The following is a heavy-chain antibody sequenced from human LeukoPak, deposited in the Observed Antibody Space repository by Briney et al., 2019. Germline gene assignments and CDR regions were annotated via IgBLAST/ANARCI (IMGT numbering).Heavy chain of an antibody. CDR2: IYISGST. CDR1: GGSISSYY. Sequence: SETLSLTCTVSGGSISSYYWSWIRQPAGKGLEWIGRIYISGSTKYNPSLKSRLTISVDSSKNQFSLRLSSVTAADTAVYFCARGAAGTGAADYWGQGTLVTVSS. V-gene: IGHV4-4*07. J-gene: IGHJ4*02. CDR3: ARGAAGTGAADY. D-gene: IGHD6-13*01.